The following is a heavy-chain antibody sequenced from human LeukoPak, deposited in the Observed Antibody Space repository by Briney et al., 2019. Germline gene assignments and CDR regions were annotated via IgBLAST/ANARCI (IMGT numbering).Heavy chain of an antibody. CDR1: GYTFTGYY. V-gene: IGHV1-2*02. CDR3: ARGRRYYGSGSYYPYFDY. J-gene: IGHJ4*02. D-gene: IGHD3-10*01. Sequence: ASVKVSCKASGYTFTGYYMHWVRQAPGQGLEWMGWINPNSGGTNYAQKFQGRVTMTRDTSISTANMELSRLRSDDTAVYYCARGRRYYGSGSYYPYFDYWGQGTLVTVSS. CDR2: INPNSGGT.